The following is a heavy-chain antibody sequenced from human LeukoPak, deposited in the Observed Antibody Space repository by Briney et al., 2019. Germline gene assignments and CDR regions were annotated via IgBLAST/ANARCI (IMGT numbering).Heavy chain of an antibody. CDR2: IYSGGTT. D-gene: IGHD4-17*01. V-gene: IGHV3-53*01. J-gene: IGHJ4*02. CDR1: GFTVSSNY. CDR3: ARARDYGDYEY. Sequence: GGSLRLSCAASGFTVSSNYMSWVRQAPGKGLEWVSVIYSGGTTYYADSVKGRFTISRDNSKNTLYLQMNSLRAEDTAAYYCARARDYGDYEYWGQGTLVTVSS.